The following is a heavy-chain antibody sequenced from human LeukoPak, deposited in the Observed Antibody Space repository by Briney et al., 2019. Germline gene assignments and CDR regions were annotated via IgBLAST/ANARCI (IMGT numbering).Heavy chain of an antibody. Sequence: GGSLRLSCAASGFTFSSYEMNWVRQAPGKGLEWVSYISSTGTTIYYADSVKGRFTISRDNAKNSLYLQMNSLRAEDTAMYYCARDRSGDDAFWSGYYTNYFDPWGQGTLVTVSS. CDR2: ISSTGTTI. CDR3: ARDRSGDDAFWSGYYTNYFDP. D-gene: IGHD3-3*01. J-gene: IGHJ5*02. CDR1: GFTFSSYE. V-gene: IGHV3-48*03.